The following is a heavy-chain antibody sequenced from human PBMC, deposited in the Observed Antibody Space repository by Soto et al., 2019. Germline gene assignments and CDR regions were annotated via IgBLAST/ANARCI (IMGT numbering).Heavy chain of an antibody. D-gene: IGHD2-15*01. J-gene: IGHJ6*02. CDR1: GYTLTSYG. CDR3: ATGSTLAIYCSGGSCYSASGYYGMDV. Sequence: GASVKVSCKASGYTLTSYGISWVRQAPGQGREWKRGIDAEDGETIYAQKFQGRVTMTEDTSTDTAYMELSSLRSEDTAVYYCATGSTLAIYCSGGSCYSASGYYGMDVWGQGTTVTVSS. CDR2: IDAEDGET. V-gene: IGHV1-24*01.